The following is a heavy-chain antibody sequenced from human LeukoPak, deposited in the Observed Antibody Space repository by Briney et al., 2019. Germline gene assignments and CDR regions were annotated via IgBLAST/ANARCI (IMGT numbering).Heavy chain of an antibody. CDR2: IYYSGST. Sequence: SSETLSLTCTVSGGSFSSSSYYWGWIRQPPGKGLEWIGSIYYSGSTFYNPSLKSRVTISVDTSKNQFSLKLRSVTAADTAVYYCARLGYSTGRYNYWGQGTLVTVSS. CDR1: GGSFSSSSYY. D-gene: IGHD6-19*01. J-gene: IGHJ4*02. V-gene: IGHV4-39*01. CDR3: ARLGYSTGRYNY.